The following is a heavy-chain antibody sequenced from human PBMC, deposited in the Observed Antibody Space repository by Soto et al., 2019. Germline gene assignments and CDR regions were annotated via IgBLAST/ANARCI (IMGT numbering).Heavy chain of an antibody. V-gene: IGHV3-48*02. D-gene: IGHD6-19*01. CDR2: TTSRGNTI. CDR3: ARIYSSGWYADY. CDR1: GFTFSGYS. J-gene: IGHJ4*02. Sequence: GGSLRLSCAASGFTFSGYSMNWARQAPGKGLEWVSYTTSRGNTIYYGGSVKGRFTISRDNAKNSLYLQMNSLRDEDTAVYYCARIYSSGWYADYWGQGALVTVSS.